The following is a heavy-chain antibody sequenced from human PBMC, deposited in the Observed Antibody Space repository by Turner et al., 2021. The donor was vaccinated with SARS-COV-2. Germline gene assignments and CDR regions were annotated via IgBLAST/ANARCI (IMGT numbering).Heavy chain of an antibody. CDR2: IKQDGSEK. Sequence: VQLVESGGGVVQPGRSLRLSCAASAFTFSSYAMHWVRQAPGKGLEWVTNIKQDGSEKYYVDSVKSRFTISRDNAKNSLYLQMNSLRAEDTAGYYCARLHTSSWYFDYWGQGTLVTVSS. J-gene: IGHJ4*02. V-gene: IGHV3-7*03. D-gene: IGHD6-13*01. CDR3: ARLHTSSWYFDY. CDR1: AFTFSSYA.